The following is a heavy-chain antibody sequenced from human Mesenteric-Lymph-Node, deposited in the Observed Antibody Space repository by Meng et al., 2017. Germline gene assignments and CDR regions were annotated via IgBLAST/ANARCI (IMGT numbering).Heavy chain of an antibody. J-gene: IGHJ4*02. Sequence: GESLKISCAASGFTFSTYAMSWVRQGPGKGLEWVSGIRGSGSDTFYTDSVKGRFTISRDNSKNTLFLQMNSLRAEDTAVYFCARGGAVPGFDYWGQGILVTVSS. D-gene: IGHD6-19*01. CDR1: GFTFSTYA. CDR3: ARGGAVPGFDY. V-gene: IGHV3-23*01. CDR2: IRGSGSDT.